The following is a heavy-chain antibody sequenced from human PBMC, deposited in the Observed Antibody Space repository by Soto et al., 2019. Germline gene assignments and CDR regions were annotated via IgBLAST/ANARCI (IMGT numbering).Heavy chain of an antibody. CDR3: AKARGRSSGWYGYYYYGMDV. V-gene: IGHV3-23*01. D-gene: IGHD6-19*01. J-gene: IGHJ6*02. Sequence: VSAISGSGGSTYYADSVKGRFTISRDNSKNTLYLQMNSLRAEDTAVYYCAKARGRSSGWYGYYYYGMDVWGQGTTVTVSS. CDR2: ISGSGGST.